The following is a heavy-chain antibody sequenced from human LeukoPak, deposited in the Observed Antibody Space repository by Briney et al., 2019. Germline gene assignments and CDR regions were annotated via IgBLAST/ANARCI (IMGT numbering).Heavy chain of an antibody. D-gene: IGHD6-13*01. CDR3: ARTYSRVLDDAFDI. Sequence: VKVSCKASGYTFTGYYMHWVRQAPGQGLEWMGWINPNSGGTNYAQKFQGRVTMTRDTSISTAYMELSRLRSDDTAVYYCARTYSRVLDDAFDIWGQGTMVTVSS. J-gene: IGHJ3*02. V-gene: IGHV1-2*02. CDR1: GYTFTGYY. CDR2: INPNSGGT.